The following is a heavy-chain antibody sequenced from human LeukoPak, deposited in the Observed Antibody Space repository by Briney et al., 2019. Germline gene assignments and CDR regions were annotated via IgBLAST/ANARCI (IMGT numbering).Heavy chain of an antibody. D-gene: IGHD4-23*01. V-gene: IGHV4-59*01. CDR2: IYYSGST. Sequence: NPSETLSLTCTVSGGSISNYYWSWIQQPPGKGLEWIGYIYYSGSTNYNPSLKSRVTISVDTSKNQFSLKLNSVTAADTAVYYCARGTTVVTGWFDPWGQGTLVTVSS. J-gene: IGHJ5*02. CDR1: GGSISNYY. CDR3: ARGTTVVTGWFDP.